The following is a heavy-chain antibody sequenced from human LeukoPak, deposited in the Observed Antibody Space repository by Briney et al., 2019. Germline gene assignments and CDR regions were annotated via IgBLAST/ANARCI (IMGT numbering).Heavy chain of an antibody. CDR1: GFTFSSYA. Sequence: GRSLRLSCAASGFTFSSYAMHWVRQAPGKGLEWVAVISYDGSNKYYADSVKGRFTISRDNSKNTLYLQMNSLRAEGTAVYYCARGRSGYYYPNWGQGTLVTVSS. CDR3: ARGRSGYYYPN. J-gene: IGHJ4*02. V-gene: IGHV3-30-3*01. D-gene: IGHD3-22*01. CDR2: ISYDGSNK.